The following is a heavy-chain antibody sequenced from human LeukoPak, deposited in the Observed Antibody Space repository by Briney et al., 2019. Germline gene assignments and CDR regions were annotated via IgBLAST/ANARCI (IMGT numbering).Heavy chain of an antibody. D-gene: IGHD2-15*01. V-gene: IGHV4-34*01. CDR1: GEFFSGYF. J-gene: IGHJ4*02. Sequence: SEPLSLPCAVYGEFFSGYFWTWIPHTPGKGLEWIGEIHHSGSPRHNPPLKSRVTITVDTSRNQLSLKLRSVTAADTAVYFCARADRGHLASACWGQGTLVTVSS. CDR3: ARADRGHLASAC. CDR2: IHHSGSP.